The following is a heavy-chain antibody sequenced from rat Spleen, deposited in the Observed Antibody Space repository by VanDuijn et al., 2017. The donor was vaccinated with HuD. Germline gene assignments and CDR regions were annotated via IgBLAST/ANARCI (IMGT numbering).Heavy chain of an antibody. CDR3: ARGIGYVMDA. Sequence: QVQLMESGPGLVQPSETLSLTCTVSGFSLTSYNVHWVRQPPGKGLEWMGVMWSGGSTDYNSALKSRLSISRDTSKNQVFLKMNSLQSEDTTTYYCARGIGYVMDAWGQGASVTVSS. CDR1: GFSLTSYN. CDR2: MWSGGST. D-gene: IGHD1-5*01. J-gene: IGHJ4*01. V-gene: IGHV2-45*01.